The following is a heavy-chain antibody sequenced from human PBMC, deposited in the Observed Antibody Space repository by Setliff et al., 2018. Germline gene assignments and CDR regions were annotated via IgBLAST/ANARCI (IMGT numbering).Heavy chain of an antibody. J-gene: IGHJ4*02. V-gene: IGHV1-18*01. CDR2: ISPYSGET. D-gene: IGHD3-16*01. CDR3: TRSRAPRVVLAADFDL. Sequence: GASVKVSCKTSGFNFITYGFSWVRQAPGQGLEWMGWISPYSGETNNAQKFQDRLTVTADTSTKTTYMELRSLTSDDTAVYFCTRSRAPRVVLAADFDLWGQGTLVTVSS. CDR1: GFNFITYG.